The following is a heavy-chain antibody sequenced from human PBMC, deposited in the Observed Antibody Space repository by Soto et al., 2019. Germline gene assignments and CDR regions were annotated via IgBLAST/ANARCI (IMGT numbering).Heavy chain of an antibody. Sequence: EVQLLESGGGLVQPGGSLRLSCAASGFTFSSYAMSWVRQAPGKGLEWVSAISGSGGSTYYADSVKGRFTISRDNSKNSLYLHINSLRAEDTVVYYCAKHYSSNYEVVWFDPWGQGTLVSVSS. V-gene: IGHV3-23*01. J-gene: IGHJ5*02. CDR2: ISGSGGST. CDR1: GFTFSSYA. CDR3: AKHYSSNYEVVWFDP. D-gene: IGHD4-4*01.